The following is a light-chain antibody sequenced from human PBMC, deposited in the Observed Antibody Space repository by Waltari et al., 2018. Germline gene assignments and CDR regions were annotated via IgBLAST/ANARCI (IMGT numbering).Light chain of an antibody. V-gene: IGKV3D-15*01. Sequence: ETVVTQSPGTLSVSPGERATLSCRTSPSIGSSLAWYQQIPGQSPRRLIYHASTRATGIPARFSGSGSETEFTLTISSLQSEDSAVYYCQQYNNWPPGTFGQGTRVEV. CDR2: HAS. J-gene: IGKJ1*01. CDR1: PSIGSS. CDR3: QQYNNWPPGT.